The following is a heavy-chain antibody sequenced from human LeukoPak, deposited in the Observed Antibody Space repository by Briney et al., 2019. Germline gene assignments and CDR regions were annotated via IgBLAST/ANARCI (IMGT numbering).Heavy chain of an antibody. V-gene: IGHV3-11*01. Sequence: LSLTCTVSGGSISSYYWSWIRQAPGKGLEWVSYINSSGSTIYYADSVKGRFTISRDNAKNSLYLQMNSLRAEDTAVYYCARVSKGQPWELQGYFDYWGQGTLVTVSS. D-gene: IGHD1-26*01. CDR3: ARVSKGQPWELQGYFDY. J-gene: IGHJ4*02. CDR2: INSSGSTI. CDR1: GGSISSYY.